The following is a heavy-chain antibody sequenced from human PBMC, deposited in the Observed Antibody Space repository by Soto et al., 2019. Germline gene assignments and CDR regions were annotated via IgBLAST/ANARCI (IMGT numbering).Heavy chain of an antibody. J-gene: IGHJ6*03. V-gene: IGHV4-59*01. CDR1: GGSISSYY. CDR2: IYYSGST. D-gene: IGHD6-6*01. Sequence: SETLSLTCTVSGGSISSYYWSWIRQPPGKGLEWIGYIYYSGSTNYNPPLKSRVTISVDTSKNQFSLKLSSVTAADTAVYYCARVSIAAPYYYYYYMDVWGKGTTVTVSS. CDR3: ARVSIAAPYYYYYYMDV.